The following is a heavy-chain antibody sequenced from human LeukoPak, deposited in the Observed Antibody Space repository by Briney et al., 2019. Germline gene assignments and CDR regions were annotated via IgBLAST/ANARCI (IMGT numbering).Heavy chain of an antibody. D-gene: IGHD6-19*01. CDR2: IYYSGST. Sequence: PSQTLSLTCTVSGGFISSGGYYWSWIRQHPGKGLERIGYIYYSGSTYYNPSLKSRVIISVDTSMNQFSLKLRSVTAADTAVYYCARVQVAGIDYWGQGTLDTVSS. CDR3: ARVQVAGIDY. CDR1: GGFISSGGYY. V-gene: IGHV4-31*03. J-gene: IGHJ4*02.